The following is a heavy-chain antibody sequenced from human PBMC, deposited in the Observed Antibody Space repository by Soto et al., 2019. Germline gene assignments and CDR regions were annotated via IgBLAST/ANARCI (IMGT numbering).Heavy chain of an antibody. D-gene: IGHD2-8*01. Sequence: PSDTLSLTCTVSGGSVRDSNDYWGWIRQSPGKGLEWIGSVYYRGRSYSKSSVKSRVTISVDTSKNQFSLNLNSVTASDTAVYFCVSQRTSVLTQAYFDYWGPGALVTVSS. CDR2: VYYRGRS. J-gene: IGHJ4*02. CDR3: VSQRTSVLTQAYFDY. V-gene: IGHV4-39*01. CDR1: GGSVRDSNDY.